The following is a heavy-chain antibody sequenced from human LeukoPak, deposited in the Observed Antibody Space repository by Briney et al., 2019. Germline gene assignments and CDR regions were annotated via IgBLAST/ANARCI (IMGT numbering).Heavy chain of an antibody. Sequence: GSLRLSCAASGFTLSDYYMSWIRQAPGKGLEWVSYISSSGTTIYYADSVKGRFTISRDNAKNSLYLQMNSLRAADTAVYYCARDNSGSYANYWGQGTLVTVSS. CDR3: ARDNSGSYANY. J-gene: IGHJ4*02. CDR2: ISSSGTTI. CDR1: GFTLSDYY. V-gene: IGHV3-11*01. D-gene: IGHD1-26*01.